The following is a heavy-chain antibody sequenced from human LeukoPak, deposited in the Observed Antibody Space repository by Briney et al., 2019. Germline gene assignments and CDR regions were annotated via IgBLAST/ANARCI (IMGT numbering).Heavy chain of an antibody. CDR1: GFTFSSYA. D-gene: IGHD6-19*01. J-gene: IGHJ4*02. CDR2: ISGSGDST. Sequence: GASLRLSCAASGFTFSSYAMSWVRQAPGKGLEWVSAISGSGDSTYYADSVKGRFTISRDNSKNTLYLQMSSLRAEDTAVYYCSKDIRSGWFVRALDHWGQGTLVTVYS. CDR3: SKDIRSGWFVRALDH. V-gene: IGHV3-23*01.